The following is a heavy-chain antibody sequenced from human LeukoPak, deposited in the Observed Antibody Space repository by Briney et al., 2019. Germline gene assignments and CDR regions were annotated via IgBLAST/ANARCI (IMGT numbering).Heavy chain of an antibody. Sequence: GGSLRLSCAASGFTFSSYWMSWVRQAPGKGLEWVANIKQDGSEKYYVDSVKGQFTISRDNAKNSLYLQMNSLRAEDTAVYYCVRETLHAYYYYYMDVWGKGTTVTVSS. CDR2: IKQDGSEK. V-gene: IGHV3-7*01. J-gene: IGHJ6*03. CDR3: VRETLHAYYYYYMDV. CDR1: GFTFSSYW. D-gene: IGHD3-16*01.